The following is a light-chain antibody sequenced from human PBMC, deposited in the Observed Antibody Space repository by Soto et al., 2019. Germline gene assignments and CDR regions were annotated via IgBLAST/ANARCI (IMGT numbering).Light chain of an antibody. J-gene: IGKJ5*01. V-gene: IGKV2-28*01. Sequence: DIVMTQSPLSLPVTPGEPASISCRSSQSLLHSNGYNYLDWYLQKPGQSPQLLIYLGSNRASGVPCRFRGRGLGKDFTMKISRVEAEDVGVYYCMQALQTLPITFGQGTRLEIK. CDR1: QSLLHSNGYNY. CDR3: MQALQTLPIT. CDR2: LGS.